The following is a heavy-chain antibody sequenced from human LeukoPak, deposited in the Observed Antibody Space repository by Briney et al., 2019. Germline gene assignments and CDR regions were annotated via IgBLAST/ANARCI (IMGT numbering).Heavy chain of an antibody. CDR2: ISGRGGST. CDR1: GFTFSNAW. D-gene: IGHD3-10*01. Sequence: PGGSLRLSCAVSGFTFSNAWMNWVRQAPGKGLEWVSAISGRGGSTYYADSVKGRITISRDNSKNTLHLQMKSLRAEDTAVYYCASRYGSGSQHPFDYWGQGTLVTVSS. V-gene: IGHV3-23*01. CDR3: ASRYGSGSQHPFDY. J-gene: IGHJ4*02.